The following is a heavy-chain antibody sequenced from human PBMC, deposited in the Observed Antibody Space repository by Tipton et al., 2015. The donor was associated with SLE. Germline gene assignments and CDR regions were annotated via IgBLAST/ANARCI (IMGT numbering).Heavy chain of an antibody. CDR1: GFTFSSYS. CDR3: ARDGGIAVAGLDY. CDR2: ISSSSSYI. J-gene: IGHJ4*02. V-gene: IGHV3-21*01. Sequence: SLRLSCAASGFTFSSYSMNWVRQAPGKGLEWVSSISSSSSYIYYADSVKGRFTISRDNAKNSLYLQMNSLRAEDTAVYYCARDGGIAVAGLDYWGQGTLVTVSS. D-gene: IGHD6-19*01.